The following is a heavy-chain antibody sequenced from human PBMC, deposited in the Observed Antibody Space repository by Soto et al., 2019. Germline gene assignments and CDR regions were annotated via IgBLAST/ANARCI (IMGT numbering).Heavy chain of an antibody. CDR1: GDSVSSTPYS. D-gene: IGHD2-21*01. J-gene: IGHJ5*02. CDR2: IYKTGS. V-gene: IGHV4-39*01. CDR3: AKLPTGFPNWIDP. Sequence: TLSLTCTVSGDSVSSTPYSWGWLRQPPGKGLEWIGSIYKTGSSYNPSLKSRVTISQDTSKTQFSLKLSSMTAADTAIYYCAKLPTGFPNWIDPWGQGIPVTVSS.